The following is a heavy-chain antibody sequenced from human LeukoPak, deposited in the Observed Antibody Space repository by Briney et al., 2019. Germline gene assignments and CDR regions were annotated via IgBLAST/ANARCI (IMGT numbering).Heavy chain of an antibody. CDR3: ARVSGSSTRFDY. V-gene: IGHV1-2*02. CDR2: INPNSGGT. D-gene: IGHD1-26*01. Sequence: GASVKVSCKASGYTFTSYDINWVRQAPGQGLEWMGWINPNSGGTNYAQKFQGRVTMTRDTSISTAYMELSRLRSDDTAVYYCARVSGSSTRFDYWGQGTLVTVSS. J-gene: IGHJ4*02. CDR1: GYTFTSYD.